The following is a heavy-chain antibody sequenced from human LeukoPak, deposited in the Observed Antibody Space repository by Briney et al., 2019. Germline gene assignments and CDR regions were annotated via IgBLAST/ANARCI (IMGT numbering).Heavy chain of an antibody. CDR3: ASRNVGVATYRIDY. Sequence: PGGSLRLSCAASGFTFSSYSMNWVRQAPGKGLEWVSYISSSGATIYYADSVKGRFTISRDNARNSLFLQMNSLRDEDTAVYYCASRNVGVATYRIDYWGQGTLVTVSS. CDR1: GFTFSSYS. CDR2: ISSSGATI. D-gene: IGHD5-12*01. J-gene: IGHJ4*02. V-gene: IGHV3-48*02.